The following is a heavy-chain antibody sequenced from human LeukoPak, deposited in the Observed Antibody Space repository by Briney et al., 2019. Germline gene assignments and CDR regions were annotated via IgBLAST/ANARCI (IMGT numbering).Heavy chain of an antibody. Sequence: GRSLRLSCAASGFTFSSYSMNWVRQAPGKGLEWVSYISSSSSTIYYADSVKGRFTISRDNAKNSLYLQMNSLRAEDTAVYYCAEGPNDYPYYFDYWGQGTLVTVSS. V-gene: IGHV3-48*04. CDR2: ISSSSSTI. J-gene: IGHJ4*02. D-gene: IGHD4-11*01. CDR1: GFTFSSYS. CDR3: AEGPNDYPYYFDY.